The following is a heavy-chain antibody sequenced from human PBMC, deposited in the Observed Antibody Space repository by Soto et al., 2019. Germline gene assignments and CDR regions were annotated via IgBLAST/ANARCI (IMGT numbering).Heavy chain of an antibody. CDR2: ISYDGSNK. CDR3: ANHADGRSYHIDY. J-gene: IGHJ4*02. D-gene: IGHD2-2*01. Sequence: GGSLRLSCAASGFTFSSYGMHWVRQAPGKGLEWVAVISYDGSNKYYADSVKGRFTISRDNSKNTLYLQMNSLRAEDTAVYYCANHADGRSYHIDYWGQGTLVTVSS. V-gene: IGHV3-30*18. CDR1: GFTFSSYG.